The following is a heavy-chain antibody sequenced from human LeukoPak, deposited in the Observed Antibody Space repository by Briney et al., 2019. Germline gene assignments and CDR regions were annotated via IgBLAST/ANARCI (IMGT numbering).Heavy chain of an antibody. Sequence: GGSLRLSCAASGFTFDDYAMHWVLQAPGKGLEWVSFISGDGDSTYYADSVKGRFTISRDNSKNSLYLQMNSLRTEDTALYYCAKGTPPYYDFWSTYYYYMDVWGKGTTVTVSS. CDR1: GFTFDDYA. V-gene: IGHV3-43*02. J-gene: IGHJ6*03. CDR2: ISGDGDST. CDR3: AKGTPPYYDFWSTYYYYMDV. D-gene: IGHD3-3*01.